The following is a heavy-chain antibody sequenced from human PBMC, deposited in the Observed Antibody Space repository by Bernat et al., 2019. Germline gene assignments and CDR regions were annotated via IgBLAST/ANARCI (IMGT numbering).Heavy chain of an antibody. V-gene: IGHV3-30*18. Sequence: QVQLVESGGGVVQPGRSLRLSCAASGFTFSSYGMHWVRQAPGKGLEWVAVISYDGSNKYYADSVKGRFTISRDNSKNTLYLQMNSLRAEDTAVYYCAKDGALNPTLRYFDLWGRGTLVTVS. J-gene: IGHJ2*01. CDR3: AKDGALNPTLRYFDL. CDR2: ISYDGSNK. CDR1: GFTFSSYG. D-gene: IGHD2-15*01.